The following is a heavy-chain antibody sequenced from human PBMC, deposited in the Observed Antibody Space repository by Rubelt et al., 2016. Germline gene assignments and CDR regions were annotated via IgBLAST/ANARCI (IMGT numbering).Heavy chain of an antibody. CDR1: GFTFSSYG. V-gene: IGHV3-33*01. D-gene: IGHD4-11*01. CDR2: IWYDGSNK. J-gene: IGHJ6*02. CDR3: ARDDYSNYVPPYYYYYYGMDV. Sequence: QVQLVESGGGVVQPGRSLRLSCAASGFTFSSYGMHWVRQAPGKGLEWVAVIWYDGSNKYYADSVKGRFTISRDNSKNTLYLQMNSLRAEDTAVYYCARDDYSNYVPPYYYYYYGMDVWGQGTTVTVSS.